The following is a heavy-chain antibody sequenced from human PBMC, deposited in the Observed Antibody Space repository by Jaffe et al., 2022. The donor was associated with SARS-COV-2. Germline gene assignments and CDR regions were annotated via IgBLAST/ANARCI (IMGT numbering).Heavy chain of an antibody. D-gene: IGHD1-20*01. CDR1: GYTFITYP. J-gene: IGHJ4*02. V-gene: IGHV1-3*01. CDR2: INVGSGNT. Sequence: QVQLVQSGAEVKKPGASVKVSCKASGYTFITYPVHWVRQAPGQRLEWMGWINVGSGNTEYSRKFQGRVTITRDSSASTAFMELSSLRSEDTAVYYCVRWGIIEPDYWGQGTLVTVSS. CDR3: VRWGIIEPDY.